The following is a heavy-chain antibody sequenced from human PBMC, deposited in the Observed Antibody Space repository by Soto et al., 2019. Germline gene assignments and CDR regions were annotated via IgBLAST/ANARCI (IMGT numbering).Heavy chain of an antibody. V-gene: IGHV4-31*03. CDR2: IYYSGST. CDR3: ARVCGLDWLFDY. J-gene: IGHJ4*02. Sequence: QVQLQESGPGLVKPSQTLSLTCTVSGGSISSGGYYWGWIRQHPGKGLEWFGYIYYSGSTYYNPSLKSRVTISVDTSKNQFSLKLSSVTAADTAVYYCARVCGLDWLFDYWGQGTLVTVSS. D-gene: IGHD3-9*01. CDR1: GGSISSGGYY.